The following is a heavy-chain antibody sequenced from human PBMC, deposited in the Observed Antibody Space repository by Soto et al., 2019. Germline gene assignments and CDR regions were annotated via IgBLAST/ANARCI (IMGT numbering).Heavy chain of an antibody. V-gene: IGHV3-30*03. D-gene: IGHD5-18*01. Sequence: QVQLVESGGGVVQPGRSLRLSCAASGFTFSSYGMHWVREAPGKGLEWVAVISHDVSNKYYADSVKGRFTISRDNSKNTLHLQMNGLRAEDTAVYYCATNSYGYVSTYDFDYWGQGTLVTVSS. CDR3: ATNSYGYVSTYDFDY. J-gene: IGHJ4*02. CDR2: ISHDVSNK. CDR1: GFTFSSYG.